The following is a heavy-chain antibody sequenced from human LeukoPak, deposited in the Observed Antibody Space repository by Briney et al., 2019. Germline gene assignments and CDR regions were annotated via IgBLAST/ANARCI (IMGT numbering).Heavy chain of an antibody. V-gene: IGHV4-61*05. J-gene: IGHJ5*02. Sequence: PSETLSLTCTVSGGSISSSSYYWGWIRQPPGKGLEWIGYIYYSGSTNYNPSLKSRVTISVDTSKNQFSPKLSSVTAADTAVYYCARVSLPSQDINNWFDPWGQGTLVTVSS. CDR2: IYYSGST. CDR3: ARVSLPSQDINNWFDP. CDR1: GGSISSSSYY.